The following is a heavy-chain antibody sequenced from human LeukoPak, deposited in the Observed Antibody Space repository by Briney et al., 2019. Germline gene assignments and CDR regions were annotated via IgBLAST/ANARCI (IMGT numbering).Heavy chain of an antibody. CDR3: ARSYDSSDYGYNWFDP. CDR1: GFTFSTYS. CDR2: ITGSSSFI. V-gene: IGHV3-21*01. D-gene: IGHD3-22*01. J-gene: IGHJ5*02. Sequence: GSLRLSCAASGFTFSTYSMNWVRQAPGKGLEWVSSITGSSSFIYYADSVNGRFTISRDNAKNSLHLQMNSLRAKDTAVYYCARSYDSSDYGYNWFDPWGQGTLVTVSS.